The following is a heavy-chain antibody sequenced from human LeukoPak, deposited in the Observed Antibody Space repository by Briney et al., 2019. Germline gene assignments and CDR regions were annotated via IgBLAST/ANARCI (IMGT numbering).Heavy chain of an antibody. V-gene: IGHV3-74*01. Sequence: PGGSLRLSCAASGFNFASHWMHWVRQTPGKGLVWVSRINSGGSGTSYADSMKGRFTISRDNSKNTLYLQMNSLRAEDTAVYYCAKGLGYRSYYFDYWGQGTLVTVSS. CDR2: INSGGSGT. J-gene: IGHJ4*02. D-gene: IGHD5-12*01. CDR3: AKGLGYRSYYFDY. CDR1: GFNFASHW.